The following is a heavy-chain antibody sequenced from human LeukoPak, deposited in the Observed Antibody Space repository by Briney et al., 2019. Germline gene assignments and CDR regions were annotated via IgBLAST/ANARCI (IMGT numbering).Heavy chain of an antibody. CDR2: FNPSGNST. CDR1: GYTFTSCY. V-gene: IGHV1-46*01. D-gene: IGHD2-15*01. Sequence: GASVKVSCKASGYTFTSCYMHWVRQAPGQGLEWMGTFNPSGNSTSYAQKFQGRVTLTRGTSTSTVYMELSSLRSEDTTVYYCATSAFDYWGQGTLVTVPS. CDR3: ATSAFDY. J-gene: IGHJ4*02.